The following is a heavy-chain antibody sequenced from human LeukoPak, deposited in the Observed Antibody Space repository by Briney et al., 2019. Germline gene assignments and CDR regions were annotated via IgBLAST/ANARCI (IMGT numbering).Heavy chain of an antibody. V-gene: IGHV4-39*02. CDR1: GGSISGSSYY. CDR3: ARDLVLGYSSPWYFDY. CDR2: IYYSGST. D-gene: IGHD6-19*01. Sequence: PSETLSLTCTVSGGSISGSSYYWGWLRQPPGKGLEWIGNIYYSGSTYYNPSLKSRVTISTDTSKNQFSLKLSSVTAADTAVYYCARDLVLGYSSPWYFDYWGQGTLVTVSS. J-gene: IGHJ4*02.